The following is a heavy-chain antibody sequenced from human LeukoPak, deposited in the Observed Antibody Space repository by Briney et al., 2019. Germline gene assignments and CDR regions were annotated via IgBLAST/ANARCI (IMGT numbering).Heavy chain of an antibody. J-gene: IGHJ4*02. Sequence: PGGSLRLSCAASGFTFDDYAMHWVRQAPGKGLVWVSRINSDGYSTSYADSVKGRFTISRDNAKNTLYLQMNSLRGEDTAVYYCARATWGSYFDYWGQGTLVTVSS. V-gene: IGHV3-74*01. CDR1: GFTFDDYA. CDR2: INSDGYST. CDR3: ARATWGSYFDY. D-gene: IGHD7-27*01.